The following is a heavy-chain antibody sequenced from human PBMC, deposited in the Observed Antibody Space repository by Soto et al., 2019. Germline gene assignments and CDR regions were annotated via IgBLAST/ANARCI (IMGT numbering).Heavy chain of an antibody. CDR1: GDTFTDHY. V-gene: IGHV1-69-2*01. D-gene: IGHD3-10*01. CDR3: AYGSGSYLHYFEY. Sequence: GASVKVPCKVSGDTFTDHYVHWVQQAPGKGLEWLGLVDPEESETIYAEKFQGRVTITADTSTDTAYMELRSLRSEDTGVYYCAYGSGSYLHYFEYWGQGTLVTVSS. J-gene: IGHJ4*02. CDR2: VDPEESET.